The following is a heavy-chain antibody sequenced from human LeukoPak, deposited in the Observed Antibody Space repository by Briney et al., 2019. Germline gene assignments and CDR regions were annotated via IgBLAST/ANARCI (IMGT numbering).Heavy chain of an antibody. D-gene: IGHD6-13*01. CDR1: GYSISSGYY. J-gene: IGHJ4*02. CDR3: ARGKRAAAGTDY. CDR2: IYHSGIT. Sequence: SETLSLTCAVSGYSISSGYYWGWIRQPPGKGLEWIGSIYHSGITYYNPSLKSRVTISVDTSKNQFSLKLSSVTAADTAVYYCARGKRAAAGTDYWGQGTLVTVSS. V-gene: IGHV4-38-2*01.